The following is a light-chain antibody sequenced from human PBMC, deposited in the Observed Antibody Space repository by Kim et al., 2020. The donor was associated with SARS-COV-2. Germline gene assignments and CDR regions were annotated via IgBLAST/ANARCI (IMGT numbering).Light chain of an antibody. CDR3: AAWDDSLNGPV. Sequence: QSVLTQPPSASGTPGQRVTISCDGSSSNIGSNTVNWYQQLPGTAPKLLIYSNNQRPSGVPDRFSGSKSGSSASLAISGLQSEDEADYYCAAWDDSLNGPVFGGGTQLTVL. J-gene: IGLJ2*01. V-gene: IGLV1-44*01. CDR2: SNN. CDR1: SSNIGSNT.